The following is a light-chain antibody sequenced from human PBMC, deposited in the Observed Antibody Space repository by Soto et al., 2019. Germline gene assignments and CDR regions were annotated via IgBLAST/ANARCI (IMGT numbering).Light chain of an antibody. CDR3: QQRAT. CDR2: DAS. Sequence: EIVLTQSPATLSLSPGERATLSCRASQSVSSYLAWYQQKPGQAPRLLIYDASNRATGIPARFSGSGSGTDFTLTISSLEPEDFAVYYCQQRATFGPRTKVDSK. J-gene: IGKJ3*01. CDR1: QSVSSY. V-gene: IGKV3-11*01.